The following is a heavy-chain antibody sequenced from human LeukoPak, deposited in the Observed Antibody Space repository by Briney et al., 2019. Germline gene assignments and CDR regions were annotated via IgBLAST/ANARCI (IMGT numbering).Heavy chain of an antibody. Sequence: PGGSLRLSCAASAFSLNAYNMNWVRQAPGKGLEWVSSISYTGTYIYYADSVKGRFTISRDNAKNSLYLQMNSLRAEDTAVYYCAREVAVAGTDLDYWGQGTLVTVSS. CDR1: AFSLNAYN. J-gene: IGHJ4*02. D-gene: IGHD6-19*01. CDR3: AREVAVAGTDLDY. V-gene: IGHV3-21*01. CDR2: ISYTGTYI.